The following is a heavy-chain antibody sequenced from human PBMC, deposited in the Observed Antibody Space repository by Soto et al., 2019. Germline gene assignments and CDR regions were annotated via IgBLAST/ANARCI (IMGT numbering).Heavy chain of an antibody. CDR2: ISSSGGST. CDR3: AKDHWGGY. J-gene: IGHJ4*02. Sequence: EMQLLDSGGGLVQPGGSLRLSCAASGFTFSTYAMSWVRQAPGKGLEWVSAISSSGGSTYYADSVKGRFSISRDNSKNTLFVQMNCLRAEDMALYYCAKDHWGGYSGQGTLVTVSS. D-gene: IGHD3-16*01. CDR1: GFTFSTYA. V-gene: IGHV3-23*01.